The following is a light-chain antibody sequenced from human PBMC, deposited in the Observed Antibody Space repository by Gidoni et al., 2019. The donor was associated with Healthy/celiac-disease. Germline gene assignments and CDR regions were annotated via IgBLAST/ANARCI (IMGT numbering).Light chain of an antibody. CDR1: QSISSY. V-gene: IGKV1-39*01. Sequence: DSQMTQSPSSLSASVGDRVTITCRASQSISSYLNWYQQKPGKAPKLLIYAASSLQSGVPSRFSGSGPGTDFTLTISSLQPEDFATYYCQQSYSTFFTFGQXTRLEIK. J-gene: IGKJ5*01. CDR3: QQSYSTFFT. CDR2: AAS.